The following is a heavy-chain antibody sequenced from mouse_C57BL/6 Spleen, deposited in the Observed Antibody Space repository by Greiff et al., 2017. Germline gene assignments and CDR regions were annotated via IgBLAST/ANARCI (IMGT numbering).Heavy chain of an antibody. CDR3: ARWELRDYDGYYAMDY. J-gene: IGHJ4*01. CDR1: GYSFTDYN. V-gene: IGHV1-39*01. Sequence: EVQLQQSGPELVKPGASVKISCKASGYSFTDYNMNWVKQSNGKSLEWIGVINPNYGTTSFNQKFKGKATLPVDQSSSTAYMQLNSLTSEDSAVYYCARWELRDYDGYYAMDYWGQGTSVTVSS. D-gene: IGHD2-4*01. CDR2: INPNYGTT.